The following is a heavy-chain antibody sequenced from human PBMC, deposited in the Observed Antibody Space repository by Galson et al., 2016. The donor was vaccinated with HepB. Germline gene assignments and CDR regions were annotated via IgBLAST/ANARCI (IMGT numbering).Heavy chain of an antibody. D-gene: IGHD4-23*01. CDR3: AREDGGLLVGIGMDV. V-gene: IGHV3-7*01. CDR2: IKPDGTEK. J-gene: IGHJ6*02. CDR1: GFTFTNYW. Sequence: SLRLSCAASGFTFTNYWMSWVRQAPGKGLEWVANIKPDGTEKYYVDPVKGRFTISRDNAKNSVFLQMNSLRAEDTAMYYCAREDGGLLVGIGMDVWGQGTTVTVSS.